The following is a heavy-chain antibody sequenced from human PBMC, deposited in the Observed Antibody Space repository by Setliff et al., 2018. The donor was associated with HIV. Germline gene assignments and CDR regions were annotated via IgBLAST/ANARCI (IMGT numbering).Heavy chain of an antibody. D-gene: IGHD3-10*01. Sequence: GASVKVSCKASGYTSTSFSLHWVRQAPGQGLEWMGIINPSGDVIRYAQKIQGRVTMTRDTSTSTVYMDLSSLRSEDTAVYYCASPSFGDVDYYYGMDVWGQGTTVTVSS. CDR2: INPSGDVI. J-gene: IGHJ6*02. CDR1: GYTSTSFS. V-gene: IGHV1-46*01. CDR3: ASPSFGDVDYYYGMDV.